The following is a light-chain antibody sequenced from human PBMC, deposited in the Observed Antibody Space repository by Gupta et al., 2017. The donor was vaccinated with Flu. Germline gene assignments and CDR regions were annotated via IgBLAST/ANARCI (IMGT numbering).Light chain of an antibody. CDR3: CSYAGSSTVV. CDR1: RSDVGSYKL. V-gene: IGLV2-23*01. J-gene: IGLJ2*01. CDR2: EGS. Sequence: SALTQPASVSASPGQSTIISCTGTRSDVGSYKLFSWSQQNPDKAPILMIYEGSKRPSGVSKRFSGSKAGNTASLTITALQAEDDADYCSCSYAGSSTVVFGGGTKLTVL.